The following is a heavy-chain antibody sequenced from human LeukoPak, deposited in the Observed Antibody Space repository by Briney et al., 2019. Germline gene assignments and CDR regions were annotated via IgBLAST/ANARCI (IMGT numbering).Heavy chain of an antibody. Sequence: SETLSLTCTVSGGSISSSSYYWGWIRQPPGKGLEWIGSIYYSGSTYYNPSLKSRVTISVDTSKNQFSLKLSSVTAADTAVYYCARVTAMVTSYYFDYWGQGTLVTVSS. CDR3: ARVTAMVTSYYFDY. CDR2: IYYSGST. J-gene: IGHJ4*02. V-gene: IGHV4-39*01. CDR1: GGSISSSSYY. D-gene: IGHD5-18*01.